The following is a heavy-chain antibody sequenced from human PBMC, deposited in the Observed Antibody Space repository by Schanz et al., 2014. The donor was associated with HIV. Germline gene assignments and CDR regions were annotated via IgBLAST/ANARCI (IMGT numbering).Heavy chain of an antibody. Sequence: QVQLQQWGAGLLKPSETLNLTCAVYGGSFRGYYWTWIRQFPGVGLEWIGGVKHTGSTSYNPSLKGRVTMSMDTPKNQFPLKLTSVTAADTAVYFCARGDFGGNSVDYWGHGNLVTVSA. J-gene: IGHJ4*01. CDR2: VKHTGST. V-gene: IGHV4-34*01. D-gene: IGHD2-21*02. CDR3: ARGDFGGNSVDY. CDR1: GGSFRGYY.